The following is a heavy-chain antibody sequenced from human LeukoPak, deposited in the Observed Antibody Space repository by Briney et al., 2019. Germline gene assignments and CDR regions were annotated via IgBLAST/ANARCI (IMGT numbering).Heavy chain of an antibody. Sequence: SVKVSSKASGGTFSSYAISWVRQAPGQGLEWMGRIIPILGIVNYAQKFQGRVTITADKSTSTAYMELSSLRSEDTAVYYCASLVGATLSQDYWGQGTLVTVSS. V-gene: IGHV1-69*04. CDR3: ASLVGATLSQDY. D-gene: IGHD1-26*01. CDR2: IIPILGIV. CDR1: GGTFSSYA. J-gene: IGHJ4*02.